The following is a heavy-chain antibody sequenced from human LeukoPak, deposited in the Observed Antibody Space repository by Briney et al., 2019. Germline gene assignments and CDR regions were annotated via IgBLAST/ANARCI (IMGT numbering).Heavy chain of an antibody. D-gene: IGHD4-17*01. Sequence: PGGSLRHSCAASGFTFSTYGMHWVRQAPGKGLEWVAFIRYDGRNKYYADSVKGRFTISRDNSKNTLCLQMNSLRAEDTAVYYCAKEIWPTVTTPGHTHFDYWGQGTLVTVSS. CDR3: AKEIWPTVTTPGHTHFDY. V-gene: IGHV3-30*02. J-gene: IGHJ4*02. CDR2: IRYDGRNK. CDR1: GFTFSTYG.